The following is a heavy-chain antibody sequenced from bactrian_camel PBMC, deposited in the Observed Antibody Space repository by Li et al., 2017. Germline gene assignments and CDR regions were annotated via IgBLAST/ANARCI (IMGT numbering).Heavy chain of an antibody. D-gene: IGHD6*01. J-gene: IGHJ4*01. CDR2: IPSDGKT. V-gene: IGHV3S53*01. CDR3: VADIIPGCSAGTVVGGMFDEYNI. CDR1: VNIANRYC. Sequence: HVQLVESGGDSVQAGGSLRLSCAASVNIANRYCMGWFRQVPGEEREGIAIIPSDGKTTYADSVKGRFTISKDNAKNTQYLQMSSLKPEDTAMYYCVADIIPGCSAGTVVGGMFDEYNIWGQGTQVTVS.